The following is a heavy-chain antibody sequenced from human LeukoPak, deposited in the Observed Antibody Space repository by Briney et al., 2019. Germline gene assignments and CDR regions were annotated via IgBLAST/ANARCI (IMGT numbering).Heavy chain of an antibody. V-gene: IGHV3-9*01. Sequence: SLRLSCAASGFTFDDYAMHWVRQAPGKGLEWVSGISWNSGSIGYADSAKGRFTISRNDAKNSLYLQMNSLRAEDTALYYCAKDSQWLSLDYWGQGTLATVSS. CDR1: GFTFDDYA. J-gene: IGHJ4*02. D-gene: IGHD6-19*01. CDR2: ISWNSGSI. CDR3: AKDSQWLSLDY.